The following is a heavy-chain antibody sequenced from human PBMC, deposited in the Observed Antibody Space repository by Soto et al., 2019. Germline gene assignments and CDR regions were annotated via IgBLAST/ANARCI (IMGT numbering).Heavy chain of an antibody. CDR1: GFTFSSYA. J-gene: IGHJ3*01. CDR3: ARTQGAARTACFGAIDV. CDR2: TSSDGTDN. V-gene: IGHV3-30*04. Sequence: QVQLVESGGGVILPGGSLRLSCAASGFTFSSYAMHWVHQAPGTGPEWVAATSSDGTDNVYADSVSGRFTISRDTSKNTWYLQMNSLRSESAAVYACARTQGAARTACFGAIDVWGQGTMVTVSS. D-gene: IGHD2-15*01.